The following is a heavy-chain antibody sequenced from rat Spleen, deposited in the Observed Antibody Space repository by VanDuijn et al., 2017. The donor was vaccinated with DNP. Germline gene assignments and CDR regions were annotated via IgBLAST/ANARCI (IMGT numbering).Heavy chain of an antibody. J-gene: IGHJ2*01. V-gene: IGHV5-22*01. CDR1: GFTFSAYY. CDR2: IGSPAYAP. CDR3: VRWNSGHFDY. Sequence: EVQLVESGGGLGQPGRSLKLSCAASGFTFSAYYMAWVRQAPAKGLEWVAYIGSPAYAPYYADSVKGRFTISRDNAKSTLYLQMNSLRSEDMATYYCVRWNSGHFDYWGQGVMVTVSS. D-gene: IGHD4-3*01.